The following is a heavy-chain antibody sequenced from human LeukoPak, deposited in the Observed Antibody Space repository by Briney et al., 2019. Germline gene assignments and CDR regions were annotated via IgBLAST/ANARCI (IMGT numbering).Heavy chain of an antibody. D-gene: IGHD3-10*01. V-gene: IGHV1-2*02. CDR2: INPNSGGT. CDR1: GYTFTGYY. CDR3: ARDPINYYGSGSYRYMDV. Sequence: ASVKVSCKASGYTFTGYYMHWVRQAPGQGLEWMGWINPNSGGTNYAQKFQGRVTMTRDTSISTAYMELSRLRSDDTAVYYCARDPINYYGSGSYRYMDVWGKGTTVTISS. J-gene: IGHJ6*03.